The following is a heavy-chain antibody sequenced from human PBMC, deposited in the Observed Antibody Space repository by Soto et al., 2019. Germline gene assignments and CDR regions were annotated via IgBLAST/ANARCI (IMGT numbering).Heavy chain of an antibody. D-gene: IGHD6-13*01. J-gene: IGHJ5*02. V-gene: IGHV3-33*01. CDR1: GFTFSSYG. CDR2: IWYDGSNK. CDR3: ARDSSSWYAVSWFDP. Sequence: GGSLRLSCAASGFTFSSYGMHWVRQAPGKGLEWVAVIWYDGSNKYYADSVKGRFTISRDNSKNTLYLQMNSLRAEDTAVYYCARDSSSWYAVSWFDPWGQGTLVTVSS.